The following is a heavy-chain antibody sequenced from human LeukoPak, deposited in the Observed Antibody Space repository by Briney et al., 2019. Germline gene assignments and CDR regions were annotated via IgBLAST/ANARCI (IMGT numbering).Heavy chain of an antibody. V-gene: IGHV3-30*01. CDR1: GFTFTTYA. D-gene: IGHD1-26*01. CDR2: ISYDGSDQ. CDR3: ARPHSGTHGTFHI. Sequence: GGSLRLSCAASGFTFTTYAIHWLRQAPGKGPEWVARISYDGSDQCYADSVKGRFTISRDDPKNTVFLQMNSLRLEDTATYYCARPHSGTHGTFHIWGQGTVVTVSP. J-gene: IGHJ3*02.